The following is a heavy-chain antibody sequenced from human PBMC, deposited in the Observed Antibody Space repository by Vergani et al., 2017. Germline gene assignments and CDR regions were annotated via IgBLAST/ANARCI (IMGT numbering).Heavy chain of an antibody. CDR3: AGPQGTSAYYYGGFDY. CDR1: GFTFSKSA. V-gene: IGHV3-23*01. D-gene: IGHD3-22*01. CDR2: IRSTGSA. J-gene: IGHJ4*02. Sequence: EVQLLESGGSLVQPGKSLKLSCVGSGFTFSKSAMSWVRQAPGKGLEWVSAIRSTGSAYYADSVKGRFTVSRDNSKNTLSLQMNSLTAEDTAIYYCAGPQGTSAYYYGGFDYWGQGILVTVSS.